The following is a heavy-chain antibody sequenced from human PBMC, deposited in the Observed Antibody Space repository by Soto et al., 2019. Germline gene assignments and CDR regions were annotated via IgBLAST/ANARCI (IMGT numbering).Heavy chain of an antibody. J-gene: IGHJ5*02. CDR2: IIPIFGTA. Sequence: GASVKVSCKASGGTFSSYAISWGRQASGQGLEWMGGIIPIFGTANYAQKFQGRVTITADESTSTAYMELSSLRSEDTAVYYCARSYSSSWYSWFDPWGQGTLVTVSS. CDR3: ARSYSSSWYSWFDP. CDR1: GGTFSSYA. V-gene: IGHV1-69*13. D-gene: IGHD6-13*01.